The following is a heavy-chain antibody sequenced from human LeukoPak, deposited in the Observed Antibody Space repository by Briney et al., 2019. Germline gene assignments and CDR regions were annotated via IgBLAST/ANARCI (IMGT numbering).Heavy chain of an antibody. V-gene: IGHV4-39*01. D-gene: IGHD3-10*01. CDR2: IYYSEST. J-gene: IGHJ4*02. Sequence: SETLSLTCTVSGGSISSSSYLWGWIRQPPGKGLEWIGNIYYSESTYYNPSLKSRVTISVDTSKNQFSLKLSSVTAADTAVYYCVRVVRGTLIDYWGQGTLVTVSS. CDR3: VRVVRGTLIDY. CDR1: GGSISSSSYL.